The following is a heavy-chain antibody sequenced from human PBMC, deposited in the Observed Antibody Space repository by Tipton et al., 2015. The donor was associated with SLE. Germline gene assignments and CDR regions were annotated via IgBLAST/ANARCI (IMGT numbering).Heavy chain of an antibody. V-gene: IGHV3-9*03. Sequence: VQLVQSGGGLVKPGGSLRLSCAASGFTFSSYAMHWVRQAPGKGLEWVSGISWNSGSIGYADSVKGRFTISRDHAKNSLYLQMNSLRAENMALYYCAKGRGRDDFWSGYLDAFDIWGQGTMVTVSS. CDR1: GFTFSSYA. CDR3: AKGRGRDDFWSGYLDAFDI. D-gene: IGHD3-3*01. CDR2: ISWNSGSI. J-gene: IGHJ3*02.